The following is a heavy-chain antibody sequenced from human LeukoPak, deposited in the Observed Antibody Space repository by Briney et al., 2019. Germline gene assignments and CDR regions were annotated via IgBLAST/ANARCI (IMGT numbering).Heavy chain of an antibody. Sequence: GESLKISCKGSGYSFTSYWIGWVRQMPGKGLEWVGIIYPGDSDTRYSPSFQGQVTISADKSISTAYLQWSSLKASDTAMYYCARTTYYYDSSGSNDAFDIWGQGTMVTVSS. CDR1: GYSFTSYW. CDR2: IYPGDSDT. V-gene: IGHV5-51*01. J-gene: IGHJ3*02. D-gene: IGHD3-22*01. CDR3: ARTTYYYDSSGSNDAFDI.